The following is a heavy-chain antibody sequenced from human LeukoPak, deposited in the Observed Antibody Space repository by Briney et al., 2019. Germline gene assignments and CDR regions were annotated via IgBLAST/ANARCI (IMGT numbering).Heavy chain of an antibody. D-gene: IGHD1-1*01. CDR2: INPNSGGT. Sequence: ASVKVSCKASGYTFTGYYMHWVRQAPGQGLEWMGWINPNSGGTNYAQKFQGRVTMTRDTSISTAYMELSRLRSDDTAVYYCARDLLNNWRRRNYYYYYGMDVSGQGTTVTVSS. V-gene: IGHV1-2*02. CDR1: GYTFTGYY. CDR3: ARDLLNNWRRRNYYYYYGMDV. J-gene: IGHJ6*02.